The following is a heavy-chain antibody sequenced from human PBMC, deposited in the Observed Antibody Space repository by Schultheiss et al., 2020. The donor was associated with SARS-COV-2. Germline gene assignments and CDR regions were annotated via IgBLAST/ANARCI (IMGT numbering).Heavy chain of an antibody. D-gene: IGHD3-22*01. CDR1: GFTFSDYY. Sequence: GGSLRLSCAASGFTFSDYYMSWIRQAPGKGLEWVSYISSSSSYTNYADSVKGRFTISRDNAKNTLYLQMNSLRAEDTAVYYCAKENERITVIVVVPTAFDIWGQGTMVTVSS. V-gene: IGHV3-11*05. J-gene: IGHJ3*02. CDR2: ISSSSSYT. CDR3: AKENERITVIVVVPTAFDI.